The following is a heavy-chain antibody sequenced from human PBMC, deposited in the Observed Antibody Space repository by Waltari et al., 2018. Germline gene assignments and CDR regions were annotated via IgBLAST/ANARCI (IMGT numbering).Heavy chain of an antibody. Sequence: EVQLVESGGGLVQPGGSLRLSCAASGFTFSDHYMDWVRQAPGTGLAWVGRTRNKANSYTTEYAASVKGRFTISRDDSKNSLYLQMNSLKTEDTAVYYCAREGDYGDSYVYYYYYYGMDVWGQGTTVTVSS. CDR3: AREGDYGDSYVYYYYYYGMDV. D-gene: IGHD4-17*01. CDR2: TRNKANSYTT. J-gene: IGHJ6*02. V-gene: IGHV3-72*01. CDR1: GFTFSDHY.